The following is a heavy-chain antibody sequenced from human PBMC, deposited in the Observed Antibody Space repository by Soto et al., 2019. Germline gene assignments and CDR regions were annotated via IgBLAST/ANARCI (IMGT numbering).Heavy chain of an antibody. Sequence: QVQLVESGGGVVQPGRSLRLSCAASGFTFSSYGMHWVRQAPGTGLEWVAVISYDGSNKYYADSVKGRFTISRDNSQNTLHLQMTSLRAEDTAVYSCAKDTPYSSGWTNYFDYWGQVTLVTVSS. J-gene: IGHJ4*02. V-gene: IGHV3-30*18. CDR1: GFTFSSYG. D-gene: IGHD6-19*01. CDR2: ISYDGSNK. CDR3: AKDTPYSSGWTNYFDY.